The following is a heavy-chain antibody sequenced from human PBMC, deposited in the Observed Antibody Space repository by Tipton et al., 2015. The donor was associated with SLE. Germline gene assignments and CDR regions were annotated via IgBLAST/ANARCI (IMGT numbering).Heavy chain of an antibody. CDR3: ARRLGSSGFDY. V-gene: IGHV4-59*08. Sequence: TLSLTCTVSGGSISSYYWSWIRQPPGKGLEWVGYIYYSGSPNYNPSLKSRGTISVDTPKNQFSLKLSSVTAADTAVYYCARRLGSSGFDYWGQGTLVTVSS. J-gene: IGHJ4*02. D-gene: IGHD3-22*01. CDR2: IYYSGSP. CDR1: GGSISSYY.